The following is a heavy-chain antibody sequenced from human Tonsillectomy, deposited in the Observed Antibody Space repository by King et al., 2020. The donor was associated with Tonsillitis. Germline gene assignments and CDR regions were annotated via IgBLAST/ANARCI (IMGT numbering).Heavy chain of an antibody. CDR2: INHSGST. D-gene: IGHD6-13*01. CDR1: GGSFSGYY. V-gene: IGHV4-34*01. J-gene: IGHJ5*02. Sequence: VQLQQWGAGLLKPSETLSLTCAVYGGSFSGYYWSWIRQPPGKGLEWIGEINHSGSTNYNPSLKSRVTVSVDTSKNQFSLKLSSLTAADTAVYYCARGSPYSSSWYGLNWFDPWGQGTLVTVSS. CDR3: ARGSPYSSSWYGLNWFDP.